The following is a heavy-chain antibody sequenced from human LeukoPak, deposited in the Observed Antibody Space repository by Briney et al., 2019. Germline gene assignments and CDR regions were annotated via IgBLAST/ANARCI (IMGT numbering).Heavy chain of an antibody. D-gene: IGHD3-16*02. CDR1: GYTFTSYY. Sequence: ASVKVSCKASGYTFTSYYMHWVRQAPGQGLEWTGIINPSGGSTSYAQKFQGRVTMTRDTSTSTVYMELSSLRSEDTAVYYCARGPYYDYVWGSYRLENYYFDYWGQGTLVTVSS. V-gene: IGHV1-46*01. J-gene: IGHJ4*02. CDR2: INPSGGST. CDR3: ARGPYYDYVWGSYRLENYYFDY.